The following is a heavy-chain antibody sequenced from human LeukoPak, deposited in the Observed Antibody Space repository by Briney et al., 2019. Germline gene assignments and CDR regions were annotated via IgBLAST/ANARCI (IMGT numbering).Heavy chain of an antibody. D-gene: IGHD6-19*01. V-gene: IGHV4-4*07. J-gene: IGHJ4*02. CDR2: IYTSGST. Sequence: PSETLSLTCTVSGGSISSYYWSWIRQPAGKGLEWIGRIYTSGSTNYSPSLKSRVTILVDTSRNQLSLRMSSVTAADTAVYYCARPYRSGWSGSFDYWGQGTLVTVSS. CDR1: GGSISSYY. CDR3: ARPYRSGWSGSFDY.